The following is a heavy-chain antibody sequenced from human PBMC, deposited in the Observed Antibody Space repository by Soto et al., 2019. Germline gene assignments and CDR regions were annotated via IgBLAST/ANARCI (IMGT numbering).Heavy chain of an antibody. CDR2: IYYSGST. Sequence: SETLSLTCTVSGGSISSGDYYWSWIRQPPGKGLEWIGYIYYSGSTYYNPSLKSRVTISVDTSKNQFSLKLSSVTAADTAVYYCARVSSDFXCGYLHYYYYGMDVWGQGTTVTVSS. J-gene: IGHJ6*02. D-gene: IGHD3-3*01. CDR1: GGSISSGDYY. V-gene: IGHV4-30-4*01. CDR3: ARVSSDFXCGYLHYYYYGMDV.